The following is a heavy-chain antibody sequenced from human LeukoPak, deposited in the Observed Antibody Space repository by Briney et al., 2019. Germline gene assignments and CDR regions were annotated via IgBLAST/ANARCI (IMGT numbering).Heavy chain of an antibody. CDR1: GGSFSGYY. CDR2: INHSGST. J-gene: IGHJ3*02. Sequence: SETLSLTCAVYGGSFSGYYWSWIRQPPGQGLEWMGEINHSGSTNYNPSLKSRVTISVDTSKNQFSLKLSSVTAADTAVYYCARDLEVVPAAMDAFDIWGQGTMVTVSS. V-gene: IGHV4-34*01. CDR3: ARDLEVVPAAMDAFDI. D-gene: IGHD2-2*01.